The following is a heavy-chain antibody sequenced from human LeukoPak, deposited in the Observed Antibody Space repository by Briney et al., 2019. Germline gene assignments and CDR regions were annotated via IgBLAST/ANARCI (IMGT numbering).Heavy chain of an antibody. CDR2: IIPIFGTA. J-gene: IGHJ6*03. CDR1: GGIFSSYA. D-gene: IGHD2-2*01. CDR3: ARANARHCSSTSCNYNYYYMDV. V-gene: IGHV1-69*05. Sequence: GASVKVSCKASGGIFSSYAISWVRQAPGQGLEWMGGIIPIFGTANYAQKFQGRVTITTDESTSTAYMELSSLRSEDTAVYYCARANARHCSSTSCNYNYYYMDVWGKGTTVTVSS.